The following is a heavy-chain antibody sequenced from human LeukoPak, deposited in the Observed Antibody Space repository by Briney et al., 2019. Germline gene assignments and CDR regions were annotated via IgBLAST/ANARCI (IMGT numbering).Heavy chain of an antibody. Sequence: GGSLRLSCAASGFTFHRRGMHWVRQAPGKGLAWVSVIYSGGSTYYADSVKGRFTISRDNSKNTLYLQMNSLRAEDTAVYYCARVIRQWLVRWFDPWGQGTLVTVSS. V-gene: IGHV3-66*01. J-gene: IGHJ5*02. CDR2: IYSGGST. CDR1: GFTFHRRG. D-gene: IGHD6-19*01. CDR3: ARVIRQWLVRWFDP.